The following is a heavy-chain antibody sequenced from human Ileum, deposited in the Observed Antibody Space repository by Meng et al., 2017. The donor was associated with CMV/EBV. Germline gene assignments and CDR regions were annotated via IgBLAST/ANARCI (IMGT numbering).Heavy chain of an antibody. CDR1: GGSISSYY. D-gene: IGHD1-26*01. CDR2: IYYSGST. Sequence: LTCTVSGGSISSYYWSWIRQPPGKGLEWIGYIYYSGSTNYNPSLKSRVTISVDTSKNQFSLKLSSVTAADTAVYYCARGVGWELLFDYWGQGTLVTVSS. V-gene: IGHV4-59*01. J-gene: IGHJ4*02. CDR3: ARGVGWELLFDY.